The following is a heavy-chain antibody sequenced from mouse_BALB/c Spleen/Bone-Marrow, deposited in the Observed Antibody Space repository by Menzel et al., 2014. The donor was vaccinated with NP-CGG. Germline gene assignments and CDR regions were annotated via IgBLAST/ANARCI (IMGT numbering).Heavy chain of an antibody. CDR2: INPSSGYT. CDR1: GYTFTSYT. Sequence: VQLQQSGAELARPGASVKMSCKASGYTFTSYTMHWVKQRPGQGLEWIGYINPSSGYTNYNQKFKDKATLTADKSSSTAYMQLSSLTSEDSAVYHCARESYGNWFAYWGQGTLVTVSA. CDR3: ARESYGNWFAY. J-gene: IGHJ3*01. D-gene: IGHD2-1*01. V-gene: IGHV1-4*01.